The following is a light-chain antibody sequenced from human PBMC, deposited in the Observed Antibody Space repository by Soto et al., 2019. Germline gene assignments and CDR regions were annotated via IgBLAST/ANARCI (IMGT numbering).Light chain of an antibody. J-gene: IGKJ1*01. V-gene: IGKV1-39*01. CDR3: QQCISSPWT. CDR2: GAS. CDR1: QTISDT. Sequence: DIHMTQSPSPLSASVGDRVTITCRASQTISDTLDWYQQKPGQAPKLLIYGASRLRSGVPSRFSGSGSGTDFTLTISSLQSEDFATYYCQQCISSPWTFGQGTKVDIK.